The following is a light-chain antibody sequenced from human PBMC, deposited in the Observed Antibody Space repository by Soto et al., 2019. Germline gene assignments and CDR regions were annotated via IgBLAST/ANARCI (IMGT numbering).Light chain of an antibody. CDR3: QQYGGSPVT. Sequence: EFVLTQSPGTLSLSPGERATLSCRASQSVSSSYLAWYQQKPGQAPRLLIYGASNRATGIPARFSGSGSGTDFTLTISRLEPEDFAVYYCQQYGGSPVTFGQGTRLEIK. CDR1: QSVSSSY. V-gene: IGKV3-20*01. J-gene: IGKJ5*01. CDR2: GAS.